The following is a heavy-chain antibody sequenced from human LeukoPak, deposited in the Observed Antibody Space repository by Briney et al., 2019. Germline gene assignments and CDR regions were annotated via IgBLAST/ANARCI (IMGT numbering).Heavy chain of an antibody. Sequence: ASVKVSCRASGYXFTTYYIHWVREPPGQGLEWMGLINSSGGSTTYAHKFQDRVTMTRETSTSTVYMDLSSLRSEDTAVYYCAREFRITGTIQYNWFDPWGQGTLVTVSS. CDR2: INSSGGST. J-gene: IGHJ5*02. CDR3: AREFRITGTIQYNWFDP. D-gene: IGHD1-20*01. CDR1: GYXFTTYY. V-gene: IGHV1-46*01.